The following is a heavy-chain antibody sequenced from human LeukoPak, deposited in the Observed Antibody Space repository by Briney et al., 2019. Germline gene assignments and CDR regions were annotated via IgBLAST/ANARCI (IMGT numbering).Heavy chain of an antibody. V-gene: IGHV1-2*02. J-gene: IGHJ5*02. Sequence: AAVKVSCKASGYTFTGYYMHWVRQAPGQGLEWMGWINPNSGGTNYAQKFQGRVTMTRDTSISTAYMELSRLRSDDTAVYYCTNQDSSGGLDPWGQGTLVTVSS. CDR2: INPNSGGT. CDR1: GYTFTGYY. CDR3: TNQDSSGGLDP. D-gene: IGHD6-19*01.